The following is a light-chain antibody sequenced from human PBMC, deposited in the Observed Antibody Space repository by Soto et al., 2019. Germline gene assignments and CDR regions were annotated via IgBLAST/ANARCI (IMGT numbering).Light chain of an antibody. CDR1: SSDVGGYNY. J-gene: IGLJ1*01. Sequence: QSVLTQPPSASGSPGQSVTISCTRTSSDVGGYNYVSWYQQHPGKAPKLMIYEVSKRPSGVPDRFSGSKSGNTASLTVSGLQAEDEADDYCSSYAGSNNLRVFGTGTKVTVL. V-gene: IGLV2-8*01. CDR3: SSYAGSNNLRV. CDR2: EVS.